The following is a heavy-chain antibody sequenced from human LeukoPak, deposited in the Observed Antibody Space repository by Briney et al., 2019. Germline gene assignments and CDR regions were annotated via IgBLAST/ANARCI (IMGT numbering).Heavy chain of an antibody. V-gene: IGHV3-21*01. J-gene: IGHJ3*02. D-gene: IGHD1-26*01. CDR1: GFTFSSYS. CDR3: TTDIVDNDAFDI. CDR2: ISSSSSYI. Sequence: GGSLRLSCAASGFTFSSYSMIWVRQAPGKGLEWVSSISSSSSYIYYADSVKGRFTISRDNAKNSLYLQMNSLRAEDTAVYYCTTDIVDNDAFDIWGQGTMVTVSS.